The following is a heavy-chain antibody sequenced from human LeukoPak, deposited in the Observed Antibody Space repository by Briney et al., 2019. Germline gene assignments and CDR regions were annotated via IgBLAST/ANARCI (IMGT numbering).Heavy chain of an antibody. J-gene: IGHJ4*02. CDR2: IYTSGST. D-gene: IGHD6-13*01. CDR1: GGSFSIYY. Sequence: SETLSLTCTVSGGSFSIYYWTWIRQPAGKGLEWIGRIYTSGSTNYNPSLKSRVTMSVDTSKNQFSLKLSSVPAADTAVYYCARFSSIAAAFDYWGQGTLVTVSS. V-gene: IGHV4-4*07. CDR3: ARFSSIAAAFDY.